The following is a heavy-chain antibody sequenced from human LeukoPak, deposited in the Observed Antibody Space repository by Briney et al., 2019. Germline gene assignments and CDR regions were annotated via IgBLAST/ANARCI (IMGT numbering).Heavy chain of an antibody. CDR3: ARGQYSGSYFAFDY. CDR1: GFTFNSYA. V-gene: IGHV3-23*01. Sequence: HAGGSLRLSCAASGFTFNSYAMSWVRQARGKGLEWVSAISGSGGNTYYADSVKGRFTISRDNSKNTLYLQMNTLRVEDTAVYYCARGQYSGSYFAFDYRGQGTLVTVSS. CDR2: ISGSGGNT. D-gene: IGHD1-26*01. J-gene: IGHJ4*02.